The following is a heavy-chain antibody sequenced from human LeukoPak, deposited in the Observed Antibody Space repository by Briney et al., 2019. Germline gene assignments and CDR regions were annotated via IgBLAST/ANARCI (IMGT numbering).Heavy chain of an antibody. V-gene: IGHV1-69*05. CDR1: GGTFSSYA. CDR2: IIPIFGTA. J-gene: IGHJ4*02. CDR3: ARDSGWPFDY. D-gene: IGHD6-19*01. Sequence: SVKVSCKASGGTFSSYAISWVRQAPGQGLEWMGGIIPIFGTANYAQKLQGRVTMTTDTSTSTAYMELRSLRSDDTAVYYCARDSGWPFDYWGQGTLVTVSS.